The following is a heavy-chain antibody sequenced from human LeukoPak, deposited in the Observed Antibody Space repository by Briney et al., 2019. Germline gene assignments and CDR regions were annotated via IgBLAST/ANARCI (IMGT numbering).Heavy chain of an antibody. CDR3: AREALGYCSSTSCSNFDY. D-gene: IGHD2-2*01. V-gene: IGHV4-30-4*01. J-gene: IGHJ4*02. Sequence: SETLSLTCTVSGGSISSGDYYWSWIRQPPGTGLEWVGYIYYSGSTYYNPSLKSRVTISVDTSKNQFSLKLSSVTAADTAVYYCAREALGYCSSTSCSNFDYWGQGTLVTVSS. CDR1: GGSISSGDYY. CDR2: IYYSGST.